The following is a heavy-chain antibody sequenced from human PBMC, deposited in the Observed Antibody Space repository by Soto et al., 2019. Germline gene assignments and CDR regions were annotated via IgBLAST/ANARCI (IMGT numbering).Heavy chain of an antibody. CDR2: IHYGGTT. Sequence: SETLSLTCTVSGGSISSYYWSWIRQPPGKGLEWIGNIHYGGTTGYNPSLKSRVTISVDTSKNQFSLKLNSVTAADTAVYYCARTVIGGFDYWGQGTLVTVSS. CDR3: ARTVIGGFDY. V-gene: IGHV4-59*01. D-gene: IGHD3-16*02. J-gene: IGHJ4*02. CDR1: GGSISSYY.